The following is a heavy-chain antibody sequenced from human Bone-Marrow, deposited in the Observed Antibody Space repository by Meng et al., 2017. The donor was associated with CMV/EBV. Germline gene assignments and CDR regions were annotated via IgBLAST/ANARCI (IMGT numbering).Heavy chain of an antibody. CDR1: GGSISGYY. D-gene: IGHD3-22*01. V-gene: IGHV4-59*01. CDR3: ARDPVRGLPRYGMDV. J-gene: IGHJ6*02. CDR2: IYSSGST. Sequence: SETLSLTCTVSGGSISGYYWNWIRQPPGKGLEWIGYIYSSGSTNYNPSLKSRVTISVDTSKNHFSLNLSSVTAADTAVYYCARDPVRGLPRYGMDVWGQGTTVTVSS.